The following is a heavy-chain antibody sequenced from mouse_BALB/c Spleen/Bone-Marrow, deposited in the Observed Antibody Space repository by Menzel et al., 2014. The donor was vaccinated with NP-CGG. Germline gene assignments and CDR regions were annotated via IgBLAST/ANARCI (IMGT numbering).Heavy chain of an antibody. J-gene: IGHJ3*01. Sequence: EVQGVESGGGLVQPGGSMKLSCVASGFTFSTYWMSWVRQSPEKGLEWVAEIRLKSDNYATHYAESVKGKFTISRDDSKSRLYLQMNSLRAEDTGIYYCTDGGTTVGFAYWGQGTLVTVSA. CDR1: GFTFSTYW. CDR2: IRLKSDNYAT. V-gene: IGHV6-3*01. D-gene: IGHD1-1*01. CDR3: TDGGTTVGFAY.